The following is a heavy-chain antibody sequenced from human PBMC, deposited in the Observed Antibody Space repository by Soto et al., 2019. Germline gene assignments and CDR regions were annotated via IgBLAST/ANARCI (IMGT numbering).Heavy chain of an antibody. Sequence: SETLSLTCAVYGGSFSGYYWSWIRQPPGKGLEWIGEINHSGSTNYNPSLKSRVTISVDTSKNQFSLKLSSVTTADTAVYYCARWAVVTDAVDYRGQGTLVTVSS. J-gene: IGHJ4*02. CDR1: GGSFSGYY. D-gene: IGHD2-15*01. CDR2: INHSGST. V-gene: IGHV4-34*01. CDR3: ARWAVVTDAVDY.